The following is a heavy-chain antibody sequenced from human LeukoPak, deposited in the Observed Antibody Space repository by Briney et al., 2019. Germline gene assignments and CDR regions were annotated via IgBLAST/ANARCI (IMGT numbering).Heavy chain of an antibody. D-gene: IGHD6-13*01. V-gene: IGHV3-7*01. CDR1: GFTFSSYW. J-gene: IGHJ4*02. Sequence: GGSLRLSCAASGFTFSSYWMSWVRQAPGKGLEWVANIKQDGSEKYYVDSVKGRFTISRDNAKNSLYLQMNSLRAEDTAVYYCARGGSAAAGRGIYFDYWGQGTLVTVSS. CDR3: ARGGSAAAGRGIYFDY. CDR2: IKQDGSEK.